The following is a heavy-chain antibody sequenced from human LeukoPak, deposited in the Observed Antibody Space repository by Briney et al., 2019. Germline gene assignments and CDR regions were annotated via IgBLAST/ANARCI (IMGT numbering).Heavy chain of an antibody. CDR1: GFTFRNYA. Sequence: PGGSLRLSCAASGFTFRNYAMSWVRQAPGKGLEWVSYISSSGSTIYYADSVKGRFTISRDNAKNSLYLQMNSLRAEDTAVYYCARECSSTSCYAPHFDYWGQGTLVTVSS. CDR2: ISSSGSTI. V-gene: IGHV3-48*03. D-gene: IGHD2-2*01. J-gene: IGHJ4*02. CDR3: ARECSSTSCYAPHFDY.